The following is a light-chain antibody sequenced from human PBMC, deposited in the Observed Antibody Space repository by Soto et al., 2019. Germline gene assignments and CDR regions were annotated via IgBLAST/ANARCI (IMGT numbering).Light chain of an antibody. J-gene: IGKJ1*01. CDR2: DAS. V-gene: IGKV3-11*01. CDR3: QQRNNWPWT. Sequence: ETVLTQSPATLSLSPGERATLSCRASPSVSSDLAWYQQKPGQAPRLLIYDASNRATGIPARFSGSGSGTDFNLTISSLEPEDCAVYYCQQRNNWPWTFGHGTKVEIK. CDR1: PSVSSD.